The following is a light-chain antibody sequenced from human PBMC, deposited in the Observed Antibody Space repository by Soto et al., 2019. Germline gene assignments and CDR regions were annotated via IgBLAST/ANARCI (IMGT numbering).Light chain of an antibody. CDR3: QQLGRLPIT. J-gene: IGKJ5*01. CDR1: QSVSGSY. CDR2: GAS. V-gene: IGKV3-20*01. Sequence: EIVLTQSPGTLSLSPGERATLSCRASQSVSGSYLAWYQQNPGQAPRLLIYGASSRATGIPDRFSGRGSGEGFPLHNSRLGAGDFGGDFWQQLGRLPITFGQGT.